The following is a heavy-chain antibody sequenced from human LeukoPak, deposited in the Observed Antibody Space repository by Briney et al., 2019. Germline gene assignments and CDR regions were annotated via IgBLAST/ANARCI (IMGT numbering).Heavy chain of an antibody. J-gene: IGHJ4*02. CDR2: ISDSGSTI. V-gene: IGHV3-11*01. D-gene: IGHD6-13*01. CDR3: TNEGGGLAAAGVDY. CDR1: EFVFSDYY. Sequence: PGGSLRLSCAASEFVFSDYYMSWIRQAPGKGLEWVSYISDSGSTIYYADSVKGRFTISRDNVKNSLYLQMNGLRAEDTAVYYCTNEGGGLAAAGVDYWGQGTLVTVSS.